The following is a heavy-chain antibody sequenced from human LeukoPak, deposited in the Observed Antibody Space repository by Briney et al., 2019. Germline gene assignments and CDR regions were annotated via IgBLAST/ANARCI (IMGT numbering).Heavy chain of an antibody. CDR3: ARWAAAYDY. CDR1: GGSISSGGYS. D-gene: IGHD6-13*01. CDR2: IYHSGST. V-gene: IGHV4-30-2*01. J-gene: IGHJ4*02. Sequence: SQTLSLTCAVSGGSISSGGYSWSWIRQPPGKGLEWIGYIYHSGSTYYNPSLKSRVTISVDRSKNQFSLKPSSVTAADTAVYYCARWAAAYDYWGQGTLVTVSS.